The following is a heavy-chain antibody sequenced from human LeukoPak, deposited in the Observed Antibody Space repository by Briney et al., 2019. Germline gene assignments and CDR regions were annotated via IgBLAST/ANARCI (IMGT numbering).Heavy chain of an antibody. J-gene: IGHJ6*03. CDR3: ARDYGSGSYQYYYYYYYMDV. V-gene: IGHV3-7*01. CDR2: IKQDGSEK. CDR1: GFTFSSYW. Sequence: PGGSLRLSCAASGFTFSSYWMSWVRQAPGKGLKWVANIKQDGSEKYYVDSVKGRFTISRDNAKNSLYLQMNSLRAEDTAVYYCARDYGSGSYQYYYYYYYMDVWGKGTTVTISS. D-gene: IGHD3-10*01.